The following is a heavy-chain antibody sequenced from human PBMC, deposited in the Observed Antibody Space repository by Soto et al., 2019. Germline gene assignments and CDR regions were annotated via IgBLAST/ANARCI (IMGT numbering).Heavy chain of an antibody. CDR2: ISGTASRT. J-gene: IGHJ4*02. V-gene: IGHV3-23*01. Sequence: GSLLLICSVHGFTPTTTALSWVRQPAGKGLEWVTTISGTASRTYYVDSVKGRFFISRDNPQNTVTLQLNNLQLDDTAVYYCATSFRYFDNWGQGTQVTVYS. D-gene: IGHD3-9*01. CDR1: GFTPTTTA. CDR3: ATSFRYFDN.